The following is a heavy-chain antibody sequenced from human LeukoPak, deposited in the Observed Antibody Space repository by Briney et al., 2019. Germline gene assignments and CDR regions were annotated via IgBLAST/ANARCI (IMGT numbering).Heavy chain of an antibody. V-gene: IGHV4-34*01. D-gene: IGHD3-10*01. CDR2: INHSGST. J-gene: IGHJ4*02. CDR3: ARLTYYDSGSYYFDS. CDR1: GGSFSGYY. Sequence: SETLSLTCAVYGGSFSGYYWSWIRQPSGKGLEWIGEINHSGSTNYNPSLKSRVTISVDTSKNQFSLKLSSVTAADTAVYYCARLTYYDSGSYYFDSWGQGTLVTVSS.